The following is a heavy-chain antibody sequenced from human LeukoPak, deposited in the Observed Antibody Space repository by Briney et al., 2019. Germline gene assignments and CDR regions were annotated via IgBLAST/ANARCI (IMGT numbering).Heavy chain of an antibody. CDR2: IYSGGST. D-gene: IGHD4-23*01. CDR1: GFTVSSNY. V-gene: IGHV3-66*01. J-gene: IGHJ4*02. CDR3: ARADYGGNAEWDY. Sequence: PGGSLRLSCAASGFTVSSNYMSWVRQAPGKGLEWVSVIYSGGSTYYADSVKGRFTISRDNSKNTLYLQMNGLRAEDTAVYYCARADYGGNAEWDYWGQGTLVTVSS.